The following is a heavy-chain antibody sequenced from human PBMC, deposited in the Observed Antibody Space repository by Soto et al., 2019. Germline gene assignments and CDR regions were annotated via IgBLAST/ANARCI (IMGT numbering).Heavy chain of an antibody. V-gene: IGHV3-11*01. CDR3: VRRRDYLDV. CDR1: GFSFSDYY. J-gene: IGHJ6*03. Sequence: QEYLVESGGDLVKPGGSRRLSCAASGFSFSDYYMSWVRQAPGKGLEWILYIGTSTGTIYYADSVKGRFTISSDSANNSLYLQMKSLRVEDTAVYYCVRRRDYLDVWGKGTTVTVSS. CDR2: IGTSTGTI.